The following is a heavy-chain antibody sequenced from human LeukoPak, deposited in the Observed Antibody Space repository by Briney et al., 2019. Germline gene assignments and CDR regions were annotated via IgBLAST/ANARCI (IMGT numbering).Heavy chain of an antibody. CDR1: GYTFTSYG. D-gene: IGHD3-22*01. J-gene: IGHJ4*02. CDR2: ISAYNGDT. Sequence: ASVKVSCKASGYTFTSYGISWVRQAPGQGLEWMGWISAYNGDTKYAQKLQGRVTMTTDTSTSTAYMDLRSLGSDDTAVYYCARGPKYYYDSRGYFYWGQGTLVTVSS. V-gene: IGHV1-18*01. CDR3: ARGPKYYYDSRGYFY.